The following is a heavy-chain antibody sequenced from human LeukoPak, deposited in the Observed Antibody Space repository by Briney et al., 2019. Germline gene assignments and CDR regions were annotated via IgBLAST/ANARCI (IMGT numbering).Heavy chain of an antibody. V-gene: IGHV1-24*01. J-gene: IGHJ4*02. CDR2: FDPEDGET. CDR3: AREEERIQLWLRGYFDY. Sequence: ASVKVSCKVSGYNLTELSMHWVRQAPGKGLEWMGGFDPEDGETIYAQKFQGRVTMTEDTSTDTAYMELSNLRSEDTAVYYCAREEERIQLWLRGYFDYWGQGTLVTVSS. D-gene: IGHD5-18*01. CDR1: GYNLTELS.